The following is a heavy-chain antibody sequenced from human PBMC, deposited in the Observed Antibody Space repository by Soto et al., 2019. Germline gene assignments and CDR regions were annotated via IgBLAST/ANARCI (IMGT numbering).Heavy chain of an antibody. Sequence: PGGSLRLSCAASGFTFSSYAMSWVRQAPGKGLEWVSAISGSGGSTYYADSVKGRFTISRDNSKNTLYLQMNSLRAEDTAVYYCAKDGAVAGTGYYYGMGVWGQGTTVTVSS. CDR2: ISGSGGST. D-gene: IGHD6-19*01. CDR1: GFTFSSYA. J-gene: IGHJ6*02. CDR3: AKDGAVAGTGYYYGMGV. V-gene: IGHV3-23*01.